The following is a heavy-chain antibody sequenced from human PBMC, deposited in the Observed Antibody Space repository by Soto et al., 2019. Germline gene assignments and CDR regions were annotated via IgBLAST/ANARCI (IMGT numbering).Heavy chain of an antibody. J-gene: IGHJ4*02. CDR3: AHRTGFDY. CDR1: GYTFSSFA. V-gene: IGHV3-23*01. CDR2: ISGSGGGT. Sequence: EVQLWESGGGLVQPGGSLRLSCAVSGYTFSSFAMSWVRQAPGKGLEWVSTISGSGGGTNYADSVKGRFTISRDISTYTVYVQMNSLRAEDTAVYYCAHRTGFDYGGQGSLVTVSS.